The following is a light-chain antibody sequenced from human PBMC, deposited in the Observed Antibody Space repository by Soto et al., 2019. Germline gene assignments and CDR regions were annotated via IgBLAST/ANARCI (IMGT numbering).Light chain of an antibody. CDR3: AAWDDSLNGVV. CDR1: SSNIGSNS. CDR2: SSN. Sequence: QSVLTQPPSASGTRGQRVTISCSGSSSNIGSNSVNWYQQLPGTAPKLLMYSSNQRPSGVPDRFSGSKSGTSASLAISGLQSEDEADYYCAAWDDSLNGVVFGGGTKLTVL. J-gene: IGLJ2*01. V-gene: IGLV1-44*01.